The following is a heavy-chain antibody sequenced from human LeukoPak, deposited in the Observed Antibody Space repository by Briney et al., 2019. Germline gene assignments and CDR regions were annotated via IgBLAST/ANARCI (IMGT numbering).Heavy chain of an antibody. Sequence: GGSLRLSCAASGFTFSSYSMNWVRQAPGKGLEWVSYITYSGSTIYYADSVKGRFTISRDNAKNSLYLQMNSLRAEDTAVYYCARGLDNYGSGSSDWGQGTLVTVSS. CDR1: GFTFSSYS. CDR3: ARGLDNYGSGSSD. D-gene: IGHD3-10*01. V-gene: IGHV3-48*04. CDR2: ITYSGSTI. J-gene: IGHJ4*02.